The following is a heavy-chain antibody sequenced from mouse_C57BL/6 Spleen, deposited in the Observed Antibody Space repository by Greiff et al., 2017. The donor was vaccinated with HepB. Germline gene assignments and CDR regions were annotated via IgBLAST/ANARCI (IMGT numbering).Heavy chain of an antibody. Sequence: EVMLVESGGGLVKPGGSLKLSCAASGFTFSSYAMSWVRQTPEKRLEWVATISDGGSYTYYPENLKGRFTISRDNAKNNLYLQMSHLRSEDTAMYYCGRDSLVYYDYDWFFDVWGTGTTVTVSS. CDR2: ISDGGSYT. CDR3: GRDSLVYYDYDWFFDV. J-gene: IGHJ1*03. D-gene: IGHD2-4*01. V-gene: IGHV5-4*01. CDR1: GFTFSSYA.